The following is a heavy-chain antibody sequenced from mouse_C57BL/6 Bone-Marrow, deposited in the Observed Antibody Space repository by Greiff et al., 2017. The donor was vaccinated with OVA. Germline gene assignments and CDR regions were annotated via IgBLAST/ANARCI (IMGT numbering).Heavy chain of an antibody. V-gene: IGHV1-69*01. CDR2: IDPSDSYT. Sequence: QVQLQQPGAELVMPGASVKLSCKASGYTFTSYWMHWVKQRPGQGLEWIGEIDPSDSYTNYNQKLKGKSTLPVDKSSSTAYMQLSSLTSEDSAVYYCARSPYYYGSSYCFDVWGTGTTVTVSS. D-gene: IGHD1-1*01. CDR1: GYTFTSYW. J-gene: IGHJ1*03. CDR3: ARSPYYYGSSYCFDV.